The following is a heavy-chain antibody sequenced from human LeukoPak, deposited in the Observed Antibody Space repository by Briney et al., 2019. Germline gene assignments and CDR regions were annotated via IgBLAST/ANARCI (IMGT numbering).Heavy chain of an antibody. CDR1: GFTFSSYG. CDR3: VAHLRVWFGELAS. V-gene: IGHV3-23*01. J-gene: IGHJ4*02. D-gene: IGHD3-10*01. Sequence: GGSLRLSCAASGFTFSSYGMSWVRQAPGKGLEWLSGISGSGGNTYYTNSVKGRFTISRDNSKNTLYLQMNNLRGDDAAVYYCVAHLRVWFGELASWGQGTLVTVSS. CDR2: ISGSGGNT.